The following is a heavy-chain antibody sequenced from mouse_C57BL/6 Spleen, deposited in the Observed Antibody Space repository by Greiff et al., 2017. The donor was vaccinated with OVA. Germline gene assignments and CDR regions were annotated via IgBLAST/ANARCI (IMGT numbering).Heavy chain of an antibody. V-gene: IGHV5-4*01. CDR3: AREGLREAWFAY. J-gene: IGHJ3*01. Sequence: EVQGVESGGGLVKPGGSLKLSCAASGFTFSSYAMSWVRQTPEKRLEWVATISDGGSYTYYPDNVKGRFTISRDNAKNNLYLQMSHLKSEDTAMYYCAREGLREAWFAYWGQGTLVTVSA. CDR2: ISDGGSYT. D-gene: IGHD2-4*01. CDR1: GFTFSSYA.